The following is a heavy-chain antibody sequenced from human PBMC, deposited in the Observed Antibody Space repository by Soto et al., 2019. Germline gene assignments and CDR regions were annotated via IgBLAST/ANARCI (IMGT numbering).Heavy chain of an antibody. D-gene: IGHD2-15*01. CDR1: AGSISSYC. CDR2: IYTSGST. CDR3: ARAPSERYCSGGSCYSYYYYGMDV. Sequence: ETLSLTCPVSAGSISSYCWSWILQPAGEGREWIGRIYTSGSTNYNPSLKSRVTMSVDTSKNQFSLKLSSVTAADTAVYYCARAPSERYCSGGSCYSYYYYGMDVWGQGTTVTVSS. V-gene: IGHV4-4*07. J-gene: IGHJ6*02.